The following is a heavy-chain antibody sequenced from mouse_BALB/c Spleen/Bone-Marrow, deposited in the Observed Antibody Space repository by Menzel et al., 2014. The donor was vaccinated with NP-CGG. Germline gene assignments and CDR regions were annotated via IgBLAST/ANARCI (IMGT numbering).Heavy chain of an antibody. V-gene: IGHV1S137*01. J-gene: IGHJ3*01. Sequence: VQLQQPGAELVRPGVSVKISCKGSGYTFTDYAMHWVKQSHAKSLEWIGVISTYYGDASYNQKFKGKATMTVDKSSSTAYMELARLTSEDSAIYYCAREGGNFPWFAYWGQGTLVTVSA. D-gene: IGHD2-1*01. CDR2: ISTYYGDA. CDR3: AREGGNFPWFAY. CDR1: GYTFTDYA.